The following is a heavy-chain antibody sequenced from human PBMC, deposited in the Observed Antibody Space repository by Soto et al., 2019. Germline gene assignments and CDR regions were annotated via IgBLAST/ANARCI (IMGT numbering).Heavy chain of an antibody. CDR1: GGSISSGGYY. D-gene: IGHD2-2*01. V-gene: IGHV4-31*03. J-gene: IGHJ4*02. CDR2: IYYSGST. Sequence: SETLSLTCTVSGGSISSGGYYWSWIRQHPGKGLEWIGYIYYSGSTYYNPSLKSRVTISVDTSKNQFSLKLSSVTAADTAVYYCARSKVPAATLFDYWGQGTLVTVSS. CDR3: ARSKVPAATLFDY.